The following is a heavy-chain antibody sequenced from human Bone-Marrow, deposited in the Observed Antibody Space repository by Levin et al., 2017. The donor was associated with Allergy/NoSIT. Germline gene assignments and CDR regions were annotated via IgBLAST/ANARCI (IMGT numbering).Heavy chain of an antibody. CDR1: GFTFRDYY. D-gene: IGHD5-12*01. V-gene: IGHV3-11*01. J-gene: IGHJ3*02. CDR2: ISKSGDSI. CDR3: ARDSSGGDDAVFDM. Sequence: GESLKISCAASGFTFRDYYMNWIRQAPGKGLEWVACISKSGDSIYHADSVKGRFSISRDNADNSLFLQLSSLRAEDTAVYYCARDSSGGDDAVFDMWGQGTVVSVSS.